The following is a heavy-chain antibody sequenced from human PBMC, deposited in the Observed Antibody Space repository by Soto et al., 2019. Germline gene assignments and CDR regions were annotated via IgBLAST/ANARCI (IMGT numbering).Heavy chain of an antibody. V-gene: IGHV4-61*01. J-gene: IGHJ6*02. D-gene: IGHD6-19*01. Sequence: QVQLQESGPGLVKPSETLSLTCTVSGGPISSSTDYWSWIRQPPGKGLEWIGYIYYSGSTNYNPSLKSRVTISRDTSKNQFSLKVSSVTAADTAVYYCARSTKYSSGWFSEDYYGMDVWGQGTTVTVSS. CDR1: GGPISSSTDY. CDR2: IYYSGST. CDR3: ARSTKYSSGWFSEDYYGMDV.